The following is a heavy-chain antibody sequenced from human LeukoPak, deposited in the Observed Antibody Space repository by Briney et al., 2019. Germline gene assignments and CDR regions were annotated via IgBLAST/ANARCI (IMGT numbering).Heavy chain of an antibody. D-gene: IGHD3-3*01. CDR2: ISSSGSTI. J-gene: IGHJ4*02. CDR1: GFTFSDYY. CDR3: ATAEWALLADY. V-gene: IGHV3-11*01. Sequence: GGSLRLSCAASGFTFSDYYMSWIRQAPGKGLEWVSYISSSGSTIYYADSVKGRFTISRDNAKNSLYLQMNSLRAEDTAVYYCATAEWALLADYWGQGTLVTVSS.